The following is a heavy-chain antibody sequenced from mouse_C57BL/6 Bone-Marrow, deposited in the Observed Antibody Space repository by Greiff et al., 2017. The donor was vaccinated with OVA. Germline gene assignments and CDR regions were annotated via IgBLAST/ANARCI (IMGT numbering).Heavy chain of an antibody. D-gene: IGHD2-10*01. CDR2: IDPENGDT. J-gene: IGHJ1*03. CDR3: SSYNWYFDV. Sequence: VQLQHSGAELVRPGASVKLSCTASGFNIKDDYMHWVKQRPEQGLEWIGWIDPENGDTEYASKFQGKATITADTSSNTAYLQLSSLTSEDTAVYYCSSYNWYFDVWGTGTTVTVSS. CDR1: GFNIKDDY. V-gene: IGHV14-4*01.